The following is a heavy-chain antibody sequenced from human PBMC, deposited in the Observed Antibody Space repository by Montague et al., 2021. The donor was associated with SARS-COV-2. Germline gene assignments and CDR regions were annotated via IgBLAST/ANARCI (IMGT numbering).Heavy chain of an antibody. Sequence: SLRLSCPASGFIFSSYEMNWVRQAPGKGLEWISYISSSGGGSTKHYTDSVKGRFTISRDNAKNSLYLQMNSLRVEDTAIYYCARDRDWDDWCGMDVWGQGTTVTGS. D-gene: IGHD2-21*01. J-gene: IGHJ6*02. CDR3: ARDRDWDDWCGMDV. CDR1: GFIFSSYE. V-gene: IGHV3-48*03. CDR2: ISSSGGGSTK.